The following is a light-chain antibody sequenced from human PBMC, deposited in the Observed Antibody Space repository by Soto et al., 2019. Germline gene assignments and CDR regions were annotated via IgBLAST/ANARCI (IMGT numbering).Light chain of an antibody. Sequence: EILMTQSPATLSVSPGVRVTLSCRARQSVSTNLAGYQQKPGQAPRLLINAASMRAPGIPARFSGSGSGTEFSLTISSLQSEDSAVYYCKQYFDWPRYTFGQVTKVEIK. J-gene: IGKJ2*01. CDR3: KQYFDWPRYT. V-gene: IGKV3-15*01. CDR1: QSVSTN. CDR2: AAS.